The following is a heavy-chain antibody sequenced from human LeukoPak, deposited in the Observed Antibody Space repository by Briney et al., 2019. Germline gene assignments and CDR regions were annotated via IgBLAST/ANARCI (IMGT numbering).Heavy chain of an antibody. V-gene: IGHV3-15*01. CDR3: IVVTYGGSFDS. CDR2: IKTKAEVDGETT. CDR1: GFTFTNAW. D-gene: IGHD4-23*01. J-gene: IGHJ4*02. Sequence: GGSLRLSCAASGFTFTNAWMSWVRQAPGKGLEWVGRIKTKAEVDGETTEYAAPVQGRFTISRDDSRNTLYLHMNSLKTEDTGVYFCIVVTYGGSFDSWGLGTLVTVSS.